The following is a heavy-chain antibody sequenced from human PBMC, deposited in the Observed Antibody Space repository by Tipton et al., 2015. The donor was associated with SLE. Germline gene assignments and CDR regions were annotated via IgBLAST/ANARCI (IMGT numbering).Heavy chain of an antibody. CDR3: ARSYCTGGVCYKGAFDY. V-gene: IGHV1-18*01. CDR1: GYTFTSYG. CDR2: ISAYNGNT. D-gene: IGHD2-8*02. Sequence: QLVQSGAEVKKPGASVKVSCKASGYTFTSYGISWVRQAPGQGLEWMGWISAYNGNTNYAQKLQGRVTMTTDTSTSTAYMELRSLRSDDTAVYYCARSYCTGGVCYKGAFDYWGQGTLVTVSS. J-gene: IGHJ4*02.